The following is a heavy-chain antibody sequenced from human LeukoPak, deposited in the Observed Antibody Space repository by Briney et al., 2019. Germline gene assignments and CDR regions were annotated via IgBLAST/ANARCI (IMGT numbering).Heavy chain of an antibody. CDR3: ARESVGRGSGSYTDY. CDR2: IYYSGST. Sequence: SETLSLTCTVFGGSISSGGYYWSWIRQHPGKGLEWIGYIYYSGSTYYNPSLKSRVTISVDTSKNQFSLKLSSVTAADTAVYYCARESVGRGSGSYTDYWGQGTLVTVSS. CDR1: GGSISSGGYY. D-gene: IGHD3-10*01. V-gene: IGHV4-31*03. J-gene: IGHJ4*02.